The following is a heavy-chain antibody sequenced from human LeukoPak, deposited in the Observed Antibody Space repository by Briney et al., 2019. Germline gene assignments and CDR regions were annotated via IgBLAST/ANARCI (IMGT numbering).Heavy chain of an antibody. Sequence: GGSLRLSCAASGFTVSSNYMSWVRQAPGKGLKWVSVIYSGGSTYYADSVKGRFTISRDNSKNTLYLQMNSLRAEDTAVYYCARDHSSSWYSYYYYMDVWGKGTTVTVSS. V-gene: IGHV3-66*02. CDR1: GFTVSSNY. CDR3: ARDHSSSWYSYYYYMDV. D-gene: IGHD6-13*01. J-gene: IGHJ6*03. CDR2: IYSGGST.